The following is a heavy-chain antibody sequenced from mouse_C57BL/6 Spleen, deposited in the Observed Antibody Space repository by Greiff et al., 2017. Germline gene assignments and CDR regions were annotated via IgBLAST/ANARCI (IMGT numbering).Heavy chain of an antibody. J-gene: IGHJ4*01. Sequence: QVQLQQSGPGLVAPSQSLSITCTVSGFSLTSYGVHWVRQPPGKGLAWLVVIWSDGSTTYNSALKSRLSISKDNSKSQVFLKMNSLQTDDTAMYYCASYYSNYYAMDYWGQGTSVTVSS. V-gene: IGHV2-6*03. CDR1: GFSLTSYG. CDR2: IWSDGST. CDR3: ASYYSNYYAMDY. D-gene: IGHD2-5*01.